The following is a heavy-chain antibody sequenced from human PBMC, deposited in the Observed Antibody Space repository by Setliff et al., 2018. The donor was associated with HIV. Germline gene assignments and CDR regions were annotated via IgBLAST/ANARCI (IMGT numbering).Heavy chain of an antibody. V-gene: IGHV5-51*01. CDR2: IFPGDSDT. D-gene: IGHD2-21*02. J-gene: IGHJ4*02. Sequence: GESLKISCQASGYSFTNYWIGWVRQMPGKGLEWMGIIFPGDSDTRYSPSFQGQVIISADKPISTAYLHLSSLKASDAAIYYCVRRDNLVVTLTYYFDSWGQGTLVTVSS. CDR3: VRRDNLVVTLTYYFDS. CDR1: GYSFTNYW.